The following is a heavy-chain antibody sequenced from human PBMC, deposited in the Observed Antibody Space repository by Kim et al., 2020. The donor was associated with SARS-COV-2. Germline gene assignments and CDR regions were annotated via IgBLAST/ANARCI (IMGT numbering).Heavy chain of an antibody. J-gene: IGHJ3*02. CDR3: APGGGYEPSGGAFDI. Sequence: PSLKSRVTISVDTSKNQFSPKLSSVTAADTAVYYCAPGGGYEPSGGAFDIWGQGTMVTVSS. V-gene: IGHV4-39*01. D-gene: IGHD5-12*01.